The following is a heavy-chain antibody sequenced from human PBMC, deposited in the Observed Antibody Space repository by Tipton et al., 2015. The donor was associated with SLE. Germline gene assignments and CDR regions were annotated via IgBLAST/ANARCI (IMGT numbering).Heavy chain of an antibody. V-gene: IGHV4-30-2*06. CDR2: LYQSGSI. J-gene: IGHJ5*02. CDR1: GGSISGGGYS. CDR3: ARGGHSNSPNWFDP. D-gene: IGHD4-11*01. Sequence: TLSLTCTVSGGSISGGGYSWSWIRQSPGKGLEWIGSLYQSGSIHYNPSLENRVTISVDRSKNQFSLSLSSVTAADTAVYYCARGGHSNSPNWFDPWGQGTLIPVSS.